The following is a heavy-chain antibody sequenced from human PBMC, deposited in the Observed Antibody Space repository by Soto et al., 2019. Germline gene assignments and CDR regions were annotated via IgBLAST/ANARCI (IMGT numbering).Heavy chain of an antibody. CDR1: GDSVSRNRAA. Sequence: SQTLSVTCAISGDSVSRNRAAWNWIRQSPSRGLEWLGRTYYRSKWYNDYAVSVKSRITINPDTSKNQFSLQLNSVTPEDTAVYYCARDPHDYSKGDYYYYGMDVWGQGTTVTVSS. CDR2: TYYRSKWYN. CDR3: ARDPHDYSKGDYYYYGMDV. D-gene: IGHD4-4*01. V-gene: IGHV6-1*01. J-gene: IGHJ6*02.